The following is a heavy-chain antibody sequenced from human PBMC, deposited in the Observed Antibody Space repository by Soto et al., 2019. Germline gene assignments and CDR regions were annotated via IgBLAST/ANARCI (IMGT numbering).Heavy chain of an antibody. V-gene: IGHV1-8*01. Sequence: QVQLVQSGAEVKKPGASVKVSCKASGYTFTSYDINWVRQATGQGLEWMGWMNPNSGNTGYAQKFRGRVTMTRNTSISTAYMELSSLRSEDTAVYYCARGRGCSGGSCYYWFDPWGQGTLVTVSS. J-gene: IGHJ5*02. D-gene: IGHD2-15*01. CDR2: MNPNSGNT. CDR3: ARGRGCSGGSCYYWFDP. CDR1: GYTFTSYD.